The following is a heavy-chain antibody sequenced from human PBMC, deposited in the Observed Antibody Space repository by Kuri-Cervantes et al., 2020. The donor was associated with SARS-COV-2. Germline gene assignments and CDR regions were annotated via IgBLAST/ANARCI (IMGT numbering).Heavy chain of an antibody. CDR3: ARQMMSSITIFGVVITRNWFDP. Sequence: SETLSLTCTVSGGSISSSSYYWGWIRQPPGKGLEWIGSIYYSGSTNYNPSLKSRVTMSVDTSKNQFSLKLSSVTAADTAVYYCARQMMSSITIFGVVITRNWFDPWGQGTLVTVSS. CDR1: GGSISSSSYY. J-gene: IGHJ5*02. CDR2: IYYSGST. D-gene: IGHD3-3*01. V-gene: IGHV4-39*07.